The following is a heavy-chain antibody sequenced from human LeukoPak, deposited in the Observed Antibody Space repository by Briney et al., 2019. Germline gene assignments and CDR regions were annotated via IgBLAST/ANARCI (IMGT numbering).Heavy chain of an antibody. V-gene: IGHV4-59*01. CDR3: ARGSYDFWSGYYDVDY. CDR1: GGSISSYY. D-gene: IGHD3-3*01. CDR2: IYYSGST. Sequence: PSETLSLTCTVSGGSISSYYWSWIRQPPGKGLEWIGYIYYSGSTNYNPSLKSRVTISVDTSKNQFSLKLSSVTAADTAVYYCARGSYDFWSGYYDVDYWGQGALVTVSS. J-gene: IGHJ4*02.